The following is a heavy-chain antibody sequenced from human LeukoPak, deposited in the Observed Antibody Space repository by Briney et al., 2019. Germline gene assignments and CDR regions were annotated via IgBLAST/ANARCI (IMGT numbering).Heavy chain of an antibody. CDR1: GFTFSDYY. CDR3: ARDDYGDYGMDV. J-gene: IGHJ6*02. D-gene: IGHD4-17*01. Sequence: PGESLRLSCGASGFTFSDYYMSWVRQAPGKGLEYVSYISRDSSYTNYADSVKGRFTISRDNAKNSLYMQMNSLRAEDTAVYYCARDDYGDYGMDVWGQGTTVTVSS. CDR2: ISRDSSYT. V-gene: IGHV3-11*05.